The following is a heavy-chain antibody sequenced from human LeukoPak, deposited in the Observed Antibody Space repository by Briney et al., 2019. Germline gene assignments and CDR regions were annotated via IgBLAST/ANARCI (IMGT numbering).Heavy chain of an antibody. V-gene: IGHV3-33*01. Sequence: GRSLRLSCAASGFTFSGYGMHWVRQAPGKGLEGVAVIWYDGSTKYYADSVKGRFTISRDNSKNTLYLQMNSLRAEDTAVYYCARFQWELLNGSLDYYHYMDVWGKGTTVTVSS. J-gene: IGHJ6*03. CDR3: ARFQWELLNGSLDYYHYMDV. D-gene: IGHD1-26*01. CDR1: GFTFSGYG. CDR2: IWYDGSTK.